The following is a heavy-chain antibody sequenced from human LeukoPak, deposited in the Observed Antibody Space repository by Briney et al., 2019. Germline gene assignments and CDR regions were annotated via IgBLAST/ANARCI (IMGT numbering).Heavy chain of an antibody. CDR3: ARDWIVVANHYYYYGMDV. V-gene: IGHV3-33*01. D-gene: IGHD3-22*01. CDR2: IWYDGSNK. J-gene: IGHJ6*02. CDR1: GFTFSSYG. Sequence: GGSLRLSCAASGFTFSSYGMHWVRQAPGKGLEWVAVIWYDGSNKYYADSVKGRFTISRDNSKNTLYLQMNSLRAEDTAVYYCARDWIVVANHYYYYGMDVWGQGTTVTVSS.